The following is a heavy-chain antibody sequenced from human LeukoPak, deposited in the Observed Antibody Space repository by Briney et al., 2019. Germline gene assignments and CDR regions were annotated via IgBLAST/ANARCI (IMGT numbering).Heavy chain of an antibody. CDR3: ARGEILTGYYAELVGTFDI. Sequence: SETLSLTCTASGGAIGSHYWSWIRQPPGKGLEWIGYIYDSGRTNYNLSLKSRVTISIDTSKNQFSLRLSSVTAADSAIYYCARGEILTGYYAELVGTFDIWGQGTMVTVSS. J-gene: IGHJ3*02. V-gene: IGHV4-59*11. CDR2: IYDSGRT. D-gene: IGHD3-9*01. CDR1: GGAIGSHY.